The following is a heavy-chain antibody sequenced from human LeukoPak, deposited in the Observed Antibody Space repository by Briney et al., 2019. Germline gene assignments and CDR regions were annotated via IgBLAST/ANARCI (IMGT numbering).Heavy chain of an antibody. J-gene: IGHJ5*02. CDR2: ISAYNGNT. D-gene: IGHD3-16*02. CDR3: ARSLYDYVWGSYRHNWFDP. CDR1: GYTFTSYG. Sequence: ASVKVSCKASGYTFTSYGISWVRQAPGQGLEWMGWISAYNGNTNYAQKLQGRVTMTTDTSTSTAYMELRSLRSDDTAVYYCARSLYDYVWGSYRHNWFDPWGQGTLVTVSS. V-gene: IGHV1-18*01.